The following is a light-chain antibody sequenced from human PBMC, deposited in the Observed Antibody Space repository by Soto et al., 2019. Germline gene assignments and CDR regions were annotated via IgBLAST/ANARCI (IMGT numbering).Light chain of an antibody. V-gene: IGKV1-17*03. CDR3: LQYNGYPFT. Sequence: DLQMTQSPSAMSASVGDRVTITCRASQDISPYVAWFQQIPGRVPRRLIYGASTLQSGVPPRFSGSGSGTEFTLTINSLQPEDFATYYCLQYNGYPFTFGPGTKVDIK. CDR1: QDISPY. CDR2: GAS. J-gene: IGKJ3*01.